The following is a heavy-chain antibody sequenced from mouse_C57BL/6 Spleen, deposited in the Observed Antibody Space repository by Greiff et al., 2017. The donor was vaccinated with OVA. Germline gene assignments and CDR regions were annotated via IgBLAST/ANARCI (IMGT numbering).Heavy chain of an antibody. Sequence: VQLQQSGAELVKPGASVTLSCKASGYTFTSYWMHWVKQRPGQGLEWIGMIHPNSGSTNYNEKFKSKATLTVDKSSSTAYMQLSSLTSEDSAVYYCARVYGSSLYYYAMDYWGQGTSVTVSS. CDR3: ARVYGSSLYYYAMDY. CDR1: GYTFTSYW. J-gene: IGHJ4*01. V-gene: IGHV1-64*01. CDR2: IHPNSGST. D-gene: IGHD1-1*01.